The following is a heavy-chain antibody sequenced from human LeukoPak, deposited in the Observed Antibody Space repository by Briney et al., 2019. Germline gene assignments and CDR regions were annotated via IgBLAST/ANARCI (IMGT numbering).Heavy chain of an antibody. Sequence: GGSLRLSCAASGFTFISYGMSWVRQAPGKGLEWVSGISGSGGSTYYADSVKGRFTISRDNSKNTLYLQMNSLRAEDTAVYYCARGSSSWYEFGWFDPWGQGTLVTVSS. J-gene: IGHJ5*02. CDR3: ARGSSSWYEFGWFDP. CDR1: GFTFISYG. V-gene: IGHV3-23*01. D-gene: IGHD6-13*01. CDR2: ISGSGGST.